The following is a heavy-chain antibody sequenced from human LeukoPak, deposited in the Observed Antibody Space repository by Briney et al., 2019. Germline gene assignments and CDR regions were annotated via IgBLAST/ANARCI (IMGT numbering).Heavy chain of an antibody. CDR2: TYYRSMWYN. CDR1: GDSVSSNSAA. J-gene: IGHJ5*02. Sequence: SQTLSLTCAISGDSVSSNSAACNWIRQSPSRGLEWLGRTYYRSMWYNDYAVSVKSRITINPDTSKNQFSLQLNSVTPEDTAVYYCARERAHYYDSSGYYSNWFDPWGQGTLVTVSS. V-gene: IGHV6-1*01. D-gene: IGHD3-22*01. CDR3: ARERAHYYDSSGYYSNWFDP.